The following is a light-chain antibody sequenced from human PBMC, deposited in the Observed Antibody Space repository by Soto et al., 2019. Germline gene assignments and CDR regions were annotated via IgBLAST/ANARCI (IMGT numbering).Light chain of an antibody. CDR1: ENVKNK. CDR2: DAF. CDR3: QQYDDWPLT. J-gene: IGKJ4*01. V-gene: IGKV3-15*01. Sequence: EKVMTQSPASLSVSPGERATLSCRASENVKNKLAWYQQKPGQAPRLLIYDAFTRATGIPARFSGSASGTEFTLTISRLQSEDFAVYYCQQYDDWPLTLGGGTKVEIK.